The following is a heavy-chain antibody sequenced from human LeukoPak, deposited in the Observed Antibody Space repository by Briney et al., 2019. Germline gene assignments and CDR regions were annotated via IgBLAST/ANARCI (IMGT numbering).Heavy chain of an antibody. D-gene: IGHD1-26*01. Sequence: ASVKVSCKASGYTFTGYYMHWVRQAPGQGLEWMGWINPNSGGTNYAQKFQGRVTMTRDTSISTAYMELSRLRSDDTAVYYCARVWVGAGVAFDIWGQGTMVTVSS. CDR3: ARVWVGAGVAFDI. CDR2: INPNSGGT. V-gene: IGHV1-2*02. J-gene: IGHJ3*02. CDR1: GYTFTGYY.